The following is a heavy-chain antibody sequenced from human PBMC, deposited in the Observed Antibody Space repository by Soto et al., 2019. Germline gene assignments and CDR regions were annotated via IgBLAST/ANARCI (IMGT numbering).Heavy chain of an antibody. CDR3: ARTLAPSRGEAFDI. CDR2: IYYSGST. J-gene: IGHJ3*02. Sequence: SETLSLACPVSGGSIRSSSSYWGWLRQPPGKGLEWIGSIYYSGSTYYNPSLKRRVTISGDTSKTQFSLKLSSVTAADTAVYYCARTLAPSRGEAFDIWGQGTMVTVSS. V-gene: IGHV4-39*01. CDR1: GGSIRSSSSY.